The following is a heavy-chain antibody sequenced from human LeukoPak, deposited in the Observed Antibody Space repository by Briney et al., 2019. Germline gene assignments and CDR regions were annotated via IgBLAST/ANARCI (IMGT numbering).Heavy chain of an antibody. CDR2: INHSGST. CDR3: ARWRGNSSGWYPKVTHIDY. CDR1: GGSFSGYY. D-gene: IGHD6-19*01. J-gene: IGHJ4*02. V-gene: IGHV4-34*01. Sequence: SETLSLTCAVYGGSFSGYYWSWIRQPPGKRLEWIGEINHSGSTNYNPSLKSRVTISVDTSKNQFSLKLSSVTAADTAVYYCARWRGNSSGWYPKVTHIDYWGQGTLATVSS.